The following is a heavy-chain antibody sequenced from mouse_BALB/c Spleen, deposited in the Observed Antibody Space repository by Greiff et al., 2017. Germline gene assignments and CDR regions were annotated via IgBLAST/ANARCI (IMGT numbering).Heavy chain of an antibody. J-gene: IGHJ4*01. CDR3: ARDQYGNSYYYAMDY. CDR1: GFTFSSYA. D-gene: IGHD2-10*02. V-gene: IGHV5-9-4*01. Sequence: EVHLVESGGGLVKPGGSLKLSCAASGFTFSSYAMSWVRQSPEKRLEWVAEISSGGSYTYYPDTVTGRFTISRDNAKNTLYLEMSSLRSEDTAMYYCARDQYGNSYYYAMDYWGQGTSVTVSS. CDR2: ISSGGSYT.